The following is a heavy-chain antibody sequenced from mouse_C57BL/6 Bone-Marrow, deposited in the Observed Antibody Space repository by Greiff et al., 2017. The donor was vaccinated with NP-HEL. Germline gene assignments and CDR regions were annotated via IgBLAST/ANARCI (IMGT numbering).Heavy chain of an antibody. J-gene: IGHJ3*01. D-gene: IGHD2-4*01. CDR1: GYTFTSYG. CDR3: AREKSIYYDYDGFAY. Sequence: QVQLQQSGAELARPGASVKLSCKASGYTFTSYGISWVKQRTGQGLEWIGDIYPRSGNTYYNEKFKGKATLTADKSSSTAYMELRSLTSEDSAVYFCAREKSIYYDYDGFAYWGQGTLVTVSA. CDR2: IYPRSGNT. V-gene: IGHV1-81*01.